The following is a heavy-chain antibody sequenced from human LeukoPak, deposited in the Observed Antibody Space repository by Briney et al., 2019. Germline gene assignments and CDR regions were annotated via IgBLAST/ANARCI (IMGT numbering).Heavy chain of an antibody. CDR2: IYNSGNT. J-gene: IGHJ4*02. CDR1: GGSVSSGSDL. V-gene: IGHV4-61*01. CDR3: ARDNCSGASCYPDY. Sequence: SETLSLTCTVSGGSVSSGSDLWSWIRQPPGKGLEWIGYIYNSGNTNYNPSLNSRVTISVDTSKNQFSLKLSSVTAADTAVYYCARDNCSGASCYPDYWGQGTLVTVSS. D-gene: IGHD2-15*01.